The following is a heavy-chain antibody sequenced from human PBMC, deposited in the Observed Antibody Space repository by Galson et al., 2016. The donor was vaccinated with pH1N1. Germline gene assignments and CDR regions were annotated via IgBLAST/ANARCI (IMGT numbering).Heavy chain of an antibody. Sequence: SVKVSCKASGYTFTTYGIDWVRQAPGQGLEWMGWISTYTGNAKYAQKFQGRLTLTTDPFTNIAYMDLGSPTSDDSATYFCASRRILECSGGSCYLNPWGQGTLVTVSS. CDR2: ISTYTGNA. J-gene: IGHJ5*02. D-gene: IGHD2-15*01. CDR3: ASRRILECSGGSCYLNP. V-gene: IGHV1-18*01. CDR1: GYTFTTYG.